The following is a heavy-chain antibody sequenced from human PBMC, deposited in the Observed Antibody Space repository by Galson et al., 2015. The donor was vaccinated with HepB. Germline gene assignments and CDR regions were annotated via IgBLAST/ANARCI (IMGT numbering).Heavy chain of an antibody. CDR3: ARDPYGAGNC. V-gene: IGHV3-48*02. CDR2: IGPSGSDR. D-gene: IGHD3-10*01. CDR1: AFSFSSFG. Sequence: SLRLSCAASAFSFSSFGMNWFRQAPGKGPEWISFIGPSGSDRKYADSVKGRFTISRDNAKNSLYLEMNSLRDEDTAVYYCARDPYGAGNCWGQGTLVTVSS. J-gene: IGHJ4*02.